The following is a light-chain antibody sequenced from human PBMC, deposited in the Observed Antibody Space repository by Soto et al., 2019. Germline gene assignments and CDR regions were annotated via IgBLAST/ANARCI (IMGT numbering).Light chain of an antibody. Sequence: QSVLTQPPSASGTPGQRVTISCSGSSSNIGRNTVKWYRQLPGTAPKLLIGSSDQRPSGVPDRFSGSQSGTSASLAISGLQSEDEADYICAAWDDSLNVWAFGRGTKLTVL. CDR3: AAWDDSLNVWA. V-gene: IGLV1-44*01. J-gene: IGLJ3*02. CDR1: SSNIGRNT. CDR2: SSD.